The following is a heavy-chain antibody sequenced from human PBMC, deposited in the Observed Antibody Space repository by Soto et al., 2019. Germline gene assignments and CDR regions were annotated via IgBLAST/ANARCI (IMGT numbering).Heavy chain of an antibody. CDR2: IYYSGST. CDR3: GRATGNVLRYFDWSPRSYYYYYMDV. Sequence: PSETLSLTCTVSGGSISSYYWSWIRQPPGKGLEWIGYIYYSGSTNYNPSLKSRVTISVDTSKNQFSLKLSSVTAADTAVYYCGRATGNVLRYFDWSPRSYYYYYMDVWGKGTTVTVSS. V-gene: IGHV4-59*01. J-gene: IGHJ6*03. CDR1: GGSISSYY. D-gene: IGHD3-9*01.